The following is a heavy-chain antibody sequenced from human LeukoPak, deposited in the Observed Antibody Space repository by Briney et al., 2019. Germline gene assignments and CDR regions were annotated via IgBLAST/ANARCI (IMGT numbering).Heavy chain of an antibody. CDR1: GFTFSSYW. J-gene: IGHJ4*02. V-gene: IGHV3-7*01. CDR3: ARDHNYAFDN. Sequence: PGGSLRLSCAASGFTFSSYWMCWVRQAPGKGLEWVANIKQDGSEKYYVDSVKGRFTISRDNAKNSLYLQMNSLRVEDTAVYYCARDHNYAFDNWGQGTLVSVAS. CDR2: IKQDGSEK. D-gene: IGHD1-1*01.